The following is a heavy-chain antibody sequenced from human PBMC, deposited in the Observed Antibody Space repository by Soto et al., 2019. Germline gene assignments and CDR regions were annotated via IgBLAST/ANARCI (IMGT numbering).Heavy chain of an antibody. J-gene: IGHJ6*02. D-gene: IGHD6-19*01. CDR2: IIPIFGTA. Sequence: PSASVKVSCKASGGTFSSYAISWVRPAPGQGLEWMGGIIPIFGTANYAQKFQGRVTITADEPTSTAYMELSSLRSEDTAVYYCARDLLGGSPYSSSPRYYYYYYGMDVWGQGTTVTVSS. CDR1: GGTFSSYA. V-gene: IGHV1-69*13. CDR3: ARDLLGGSPYSSSPRYYYYYYGMDV.